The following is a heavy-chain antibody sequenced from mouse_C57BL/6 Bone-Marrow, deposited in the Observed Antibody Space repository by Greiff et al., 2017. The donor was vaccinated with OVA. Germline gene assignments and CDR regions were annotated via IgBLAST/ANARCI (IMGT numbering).Heavy chain of an antibody. CDR2: IDPENGDT. CDR3: TRYDGYRGYYAMDY. V-gene: IGHV14-4*01. CDR1: GFNIKDDY. D-gene: IGHD2-3*01. J-gene: IGHJ4*01. Sequence: EVQLQQSGAELVRPGASVKLSCTASGFNIKDDYMHWVKQRPEQGLEWIGWIDPENGDTEYASKFQGKATITADTSSNTAYLQLSSLTSEDTAVYYCTRYDGYRGYYAMDYWGQGTSVTVSS.